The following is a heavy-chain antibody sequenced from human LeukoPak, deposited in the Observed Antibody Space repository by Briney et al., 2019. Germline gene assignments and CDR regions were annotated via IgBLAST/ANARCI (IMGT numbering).Heavy chain of an antibody. Sequence: GGSLRLSCAASGFTFSSYNMNWVRQAPGTGLEWVSYISSSSSYIYYADSVKGRFTISRDNAKNSLYLQMNSLRAEDTAVYYCARASYYYGSGSYPFDYWGQGTLVTVSS. D-gene: IGHD3-10*01. CDR3: ARASYYYGSGSYPFDY. V-gene: IGHV3-21*01. J-gene: IGHJ4*02. CDR1: GFTFSSYN. CDR2: ISSSSSYI.